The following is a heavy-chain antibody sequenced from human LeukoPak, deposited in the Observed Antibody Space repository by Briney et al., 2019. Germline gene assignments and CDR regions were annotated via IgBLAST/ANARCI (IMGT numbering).Heavy chain of an antibody. V-gene: IGHV1-18*01. J-gene: IGHJ4*02. Sequence: GASVKVSCKASGYTFTSYGISWVRQAPGQGLEWMGWISAYNGNTNYAQKLQGRVTMTTDTSTSIAYMELRSLRSDDTAVYYCAREGPVLLWFGEQHPPDYWGQGTLVTVSS. CDR1: GYTFTSYG. CDR2: ISAYNGNT. D-gene: IGHD3-10*01. CDR3: AREGPVLLWFGEQHPPDY.